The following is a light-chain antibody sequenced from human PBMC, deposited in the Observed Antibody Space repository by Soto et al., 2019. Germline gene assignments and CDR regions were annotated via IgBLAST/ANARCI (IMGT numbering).Light chain of an antibody. Sequence: DIVMTQSPSSLSASVGDRVTITCRASQSISSSLNWFQQKPGKAPKLLIYAASSLQSGVPSRFSGSGSGTDFTLTISSLQPEDFATYYCQQSYSTPYTFGQGTKLEIK. CDR3: QQSYSTPYT. CDR1: QSISSS. CDR2: AAS. J-gene: IGKJ2*01. V-gene: IGKV1-39*01.